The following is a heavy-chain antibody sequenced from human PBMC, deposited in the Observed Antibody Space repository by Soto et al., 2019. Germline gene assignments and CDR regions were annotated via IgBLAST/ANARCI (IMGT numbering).Heavy chain of an antibody. CDR2: ISGSGAST. CDR3: AKNSKGYSGSYFDY. Sequence: EVQLLESGGGVGQPGGSLRLSCAATGFSFSGYAMSWFRQAAGKGLEWVSTISGSGASTFYADSVKGRFTISRDNSKNTCYMQINSLRAEDTAVYYCAKNSKGYSGSYFDYWGQGTLVTVSS. CDR1: GFSFSGYA. J-gene: IGHJ4*02. D-gene: IGHD1-26*01. V-gene: IGHV3-23*01.